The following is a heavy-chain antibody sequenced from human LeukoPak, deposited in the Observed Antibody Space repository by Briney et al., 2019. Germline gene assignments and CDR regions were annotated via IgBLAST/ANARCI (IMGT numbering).Heavy chain of an antibody. CDR1: GFTFSSYS. CDR3: ARDQYDTWSRRGNFDS. D-gene: IGHD3/OR15-3a*01. J-gene: IGHJ4*02. CDR2: ISSSTSYI. V-gene: IGHV3-21*04. Sequence: GGSLRLSCAASGFTFSSYSMNWIRQAPGKGLEWVSSISSSTSYIYYADSVKGRFTISKDNAKNSLYLQMNSLRAEDTAVFYCARDQYDTWSRRGNFDSWGQGTLVIVSS.